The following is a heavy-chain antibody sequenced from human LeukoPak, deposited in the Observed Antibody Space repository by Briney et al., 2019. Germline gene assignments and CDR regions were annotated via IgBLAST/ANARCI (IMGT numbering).Heavy chain of an antibody. Sequence: PGGSLRLSCAGSGFTFRSYAMHWVRQAPGKGLEWVAVISYDGSNKDYADSVKGRSTISRDNSKNTLFLQMNSLRAEDTAVYYCAREIFNGFDIWGQGTMVTVSS. V-gene: IGHV3-30-3*01. CDR1: GFTFRSYA. CDR3: AREIFNGFDI. CDR2: ISYDGSNK. J-gene: IGHJ3*02.